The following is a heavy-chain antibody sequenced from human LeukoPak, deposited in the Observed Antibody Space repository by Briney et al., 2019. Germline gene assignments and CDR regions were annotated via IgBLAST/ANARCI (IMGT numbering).Heavy chain of an antibody. Sequence: GGSLRLSCAASGFTFSNYWMTWVRQAPGKGLEWVANIKQDGSEKFYVGSVRGRFTISRDNAKNSLYLQMNSLRAEDTAVYYCAGEGSDYSDSSGYQDYWGQGTLVTVSS. D-gene: IGHD3-22*01. CDR3: AGEGSDYSDSSGYQDY. CDR1: GFTFSNYW. CDR2: IKQDGSEK. J-gene: IGHJ4*02. V-gene: IGHV3-7*03.